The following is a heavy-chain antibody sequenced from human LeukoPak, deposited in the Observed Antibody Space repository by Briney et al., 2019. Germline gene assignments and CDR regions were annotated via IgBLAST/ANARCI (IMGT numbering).Heavy chain of an antibody. D-gene: IGHD3-16*01. CDR3: AREGALFTFGGGPLFDP. CDR1: GGSISSGDYY. J-gene: IGHJ5*02. Sequence: PSETLSLTCTVSGGSISSGDYYWSWIRQPPGKGLEWIGYIYYSGSTYYNPSLKSRVTISVYTSKNQFSLKLSSVTAADTAVYYCAREGALFTFGGGPLFDPWGQETWSPSPQ. CDR2: IYYSGST. V-gene: IGHV4-30-4*08.